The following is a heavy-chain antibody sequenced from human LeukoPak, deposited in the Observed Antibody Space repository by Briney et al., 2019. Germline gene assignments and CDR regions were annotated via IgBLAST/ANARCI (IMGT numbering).Heavy chain of an antibody. CDR3: ARPYYYDSRIDP. Sequence: SQTLSLTCTVSGGSISSGDYYWSWIRQPPGKGLEWLAYMYYSGSTYYNPSLKSRATISLDTSKNQFSLKLSSVTAADTAVYDCARPYYYDSRIDPWGQGTLVTVSS. CDR2: MYYSGST. D-gene: IGHD3-22*01. CDR1: GGSISSGDYY. V-gene: IGHV4-30-4*01. J-gene: IGHJ5*02.